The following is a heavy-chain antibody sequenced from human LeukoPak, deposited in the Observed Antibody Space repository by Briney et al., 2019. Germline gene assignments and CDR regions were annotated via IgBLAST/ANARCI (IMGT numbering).Heavy chain of an antibody. CDR1: GLTCSRYS. V-gene: IGHV3-74*01. CDR2: FVADGTTT. D-gene: IGHD6-25*01. J-gene: IGHJ4*02. Sequence: PGGSLRLSCAASGLTCSRYSMHWVRQAPGKGLVWVSRFVADGTTTRYADSVKGRFTISRDNAKNTLYLQMNSLRVEDTALYYCARVREASSAWAYFDFWGQGTLVTVSS. CDR3: ARVREASSAWAYFDF.